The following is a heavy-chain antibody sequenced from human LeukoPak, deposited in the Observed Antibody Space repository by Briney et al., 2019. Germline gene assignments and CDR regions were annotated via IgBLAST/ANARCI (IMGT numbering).Heavy chain of an antibody. Sequence: SETLSLTCTVPGGSISSYYWSWIRQPAGKGLEWIGRIYTSGSTNYNPSLKSRVTMSVDTSKNQFSLKLSSVTAADTAVYYCARGYDDSGAFDYWGQGTLVTVSS. CDR2: IYTSGST. CDR1: GGSISSYY. D-gene: IGHD3-3*01. V-gene: IGHV4-4*07. CDR3: ARGYDDSGAFDY. J-gene: IGHJ4*02.